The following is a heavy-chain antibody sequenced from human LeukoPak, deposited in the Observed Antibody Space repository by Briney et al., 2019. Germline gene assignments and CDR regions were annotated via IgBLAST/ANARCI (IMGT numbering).Heavy chain of an antibody. CDR3: ARADRRGYSSSWGGYYYGMDV. Sequence: ASVKVSCKASGYTFTGYYMHWVRQAPGQGLEWMGWINPNSGGTNYAQKSQGRVTMTRDTSISTAYMELSRLRSDDTAVYYCARADRRGYSSSWGGYYYGMDVWGQGTTVTVSS. CDR2: INPNSGGT. CDR1: GYTFTGYY. J-gene: IGHJ6*02. V-gene: IGHV1-2*02. D-gene: IGHD6-13*01.